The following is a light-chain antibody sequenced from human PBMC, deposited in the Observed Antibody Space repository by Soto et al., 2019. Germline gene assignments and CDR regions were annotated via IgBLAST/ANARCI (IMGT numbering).Light chain of an antibody. Sequence: VVMTLSPATLSVSKGERATLSCRASQSVSSSYLAWYQQKPGQAPRLLIYGASSRATGIPDRFSGSGSGTDFTLTISRLEPEDFAVYYCQQYGSSPTPFGQGARLAIK. V-gene: IGKV3-20*01. CDR3: QQYGSSPTP. CDR1: QSVSSSY. J-gene: IGKJ5*01. CDR2: GAS.